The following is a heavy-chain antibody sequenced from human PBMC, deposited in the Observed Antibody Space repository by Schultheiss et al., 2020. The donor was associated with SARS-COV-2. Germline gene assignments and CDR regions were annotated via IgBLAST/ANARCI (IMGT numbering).Heavy chain of an antibody. V-gene: IGHV4-39*01. J-gene: IGHJ5*02. D-gene: IGHD1-1*01. CDR2: INYSGAT. Sequence: SETLSLTCTVSGGSISSTTFYWGWIRQPPGKGLEWIGSINYSGATSYNPSLKSRVTISVDMSKNQLSLKLRSVTAADKAVYYCARHLSPGTPPKSFNPWGQGALGTGSS. CDR3: ARHLSPGTPPKSFNP. CDR1: GGSISSTTFY.